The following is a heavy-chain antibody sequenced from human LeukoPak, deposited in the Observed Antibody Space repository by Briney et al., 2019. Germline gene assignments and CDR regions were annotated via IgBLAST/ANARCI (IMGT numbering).Heavy chain of an antibody. Sequence: GESLKISCKGSGYSFTSYWIGWVRQAPGKGLEWVAVIWYDGSNKYYADSVKGRFTISRDNSKNTLYLQMNSLRAEDTAVYYCARDSKGDWNYFWFDPWGQGTLVTVSS. CDR3: ARDSKGDWNYFWFDP. V-gene: IGHV3-33*01. CDR1: GYSFTSYW. CDR2: IWYDGSNK. D-gene: IGHD1-7*01. J-gene: IGHJ5*02.